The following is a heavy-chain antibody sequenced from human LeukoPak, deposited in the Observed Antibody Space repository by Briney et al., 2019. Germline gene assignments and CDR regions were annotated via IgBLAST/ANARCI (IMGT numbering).Heavy chain of an antibody. V-gene: IGHV3-30-3*01. CDR1: GFSFSSFA. D-gene: IGHD5-12*01. J-gene: IGHJ6*02. CDR3: ARDGNSGYELTSYSGMDV. CDR2: TPYDGNNK. Sequence: QPGGSLRLSCAASGFSFSSFAMHWVRQAPGKGLDWVAVTPYDGNNKYYADSVKGRFTISRDNSKNPLYLQMNSLRVEDTALYYCARDGNSGYELTSYSGMDVWGQGTTVTVAS.